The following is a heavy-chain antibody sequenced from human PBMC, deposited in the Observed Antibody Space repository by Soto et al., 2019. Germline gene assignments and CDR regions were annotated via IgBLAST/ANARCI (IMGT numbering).Heavy chain of an antibody. CDR1: GGSICSAGNY. J-gene: IGHJ4*02. D-gene: IGHD3-16*01. CDR3: ARFGGGGKYFDY. Sequence: PSETLSLTCTVSGGSICSAGNYWTWIRQHPGKGLEWIGYIYYSGSTYYNPSLKSRVTMSVDTSNNQFSLKLTSVTAADTAVYYCARFGGGGKYFDYWGQGTQVTVSS. CDR2: IYYSGST. V-gene: IGHV4-31*03.